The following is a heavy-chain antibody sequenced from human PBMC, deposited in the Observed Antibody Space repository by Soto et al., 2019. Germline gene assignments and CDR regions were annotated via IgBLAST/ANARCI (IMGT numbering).Heavy chain of an antibody. D-gene: IGHD3-22*01. J-gene: IGHJ5*01. CDR3: ARGFYDSRGYSSPFDN. CDR1: GGSISSGGYS. Sequence: SETLSLTCAVSGGSISSGGYSWSWIRQPPGKGLEWIGYIYHSGSTYYNPSLKSRVTISVDTSKNQFSLKLSSVTAADTAVYYCARGFYDSRGYSSPFDNWGHGILVTVSS. V-gene: IGHV4-30-2*01. CDR2: IYHSGST.